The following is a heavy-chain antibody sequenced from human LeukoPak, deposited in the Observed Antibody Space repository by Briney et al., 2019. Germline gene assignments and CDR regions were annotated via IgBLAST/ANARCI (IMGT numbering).Heavy chain of an antibody. V-gene: IGHV4-59*01. CDR3: ARDPYYEDAFDI. Sequence: SETLSLTCTVSGGSISSYYWSWIRQPPGKGLEWIGYIYYSGSTNYNPSLKSRVTISVDTSKNQFSLKLSSVTAADMAVYYCARDPYYEDAFDIWGQGTMVTVSS. CDR2: IYYSGST. J-gene: IGHJ3*02. CDR1: GGSISSYY. D-gene: IGHD3-3*01.